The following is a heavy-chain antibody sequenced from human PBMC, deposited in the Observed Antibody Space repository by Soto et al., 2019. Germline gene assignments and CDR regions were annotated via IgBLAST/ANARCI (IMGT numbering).Heavy chain of an antibody. CDR1: GGSISSSSYF. CDR2: IYYSGST. J-gene: IGHJ5*02. Sequence: PSETLSLTCSVSGGSISSSSYFWGWIRQPPGKGLEWIGSIYYSGSTYYNPSLKSRVTVSVDTSKNQFSLKLSSVTAADTAVYYCASHPRHFWLAPWGQRTLVTVSS. V-gene: IGHV4-39*01. CDR3: ASHPRHFWLAP.